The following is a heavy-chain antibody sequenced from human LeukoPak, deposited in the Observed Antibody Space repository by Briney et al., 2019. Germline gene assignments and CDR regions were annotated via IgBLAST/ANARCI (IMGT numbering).Heavy chain of an antibody. CDR3: ARRDCSSVTCYAFDI. V-gene: IGHV3-21*01. CDR1: GFTFSSYS. CDR2: ISSSSSYI. Sequence: GGSLRLSCAASGFTFSSYSMNWVRQAPGKGLEWVSSISSSSSYIYYADSVKGRFTISRDNAKNSLYLQMNSLRAEDTAVYYCARRDCSSVTCYAFDIWGQGTMVTVSS. D-gene: IGHD2-2*01. J-gene: IGHJ3*02.